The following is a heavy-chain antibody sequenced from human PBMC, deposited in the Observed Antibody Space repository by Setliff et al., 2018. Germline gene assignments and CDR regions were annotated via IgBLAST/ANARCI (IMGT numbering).Heavy chain of an antibody. CDR3: ARETDEGANDY. CDR1: GFTFVNYW. V-gene: IGHV3-74*01. J-gene: IGHJ4*02. Sequence: PGGSLRLSCAASGFTFVNYWMHWVRQAPGKGLVWVSRVNSDGSSTIYADSVKGRFTISRDNAKNSLYLQMNSLRAEDTAVYYCARETDEGANDYWGQGTLVTVSS. CDR2: VNSDGSST.